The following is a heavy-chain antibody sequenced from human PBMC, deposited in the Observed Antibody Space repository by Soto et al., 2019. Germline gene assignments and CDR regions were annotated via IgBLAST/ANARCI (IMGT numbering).Heavy chain of an antibody. CDR2: ISAYNGNT. J-gene: IGHJ6*02. Sequence: QVQLVQSGAEVKKPGASVKVSCKASGYTFTSYGISWVRQAPGQGREWMGWISAYNGNTNYAQKLQGRVTMTTDTSTSTAYMELRSLRSDDTAVYYCALGSTGSSAVIRNYYYGMDVWGQGTTVTVSS. V-gene: IGHV1-18*01. CDR3: ALGSTGSSAVIRNYYYGMDV. CDR1: GYTFTSYG. D-gene: IGHD6-6*01.